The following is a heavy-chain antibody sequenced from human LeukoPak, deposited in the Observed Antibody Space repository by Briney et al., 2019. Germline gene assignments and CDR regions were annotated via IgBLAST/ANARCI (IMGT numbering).Heavy chain of an antibody. J-gene: IGHJ3*02. CDR3: AKDRGYDSSGYDYGGDGFDI. D-gene: IGHD3-22*01. V-gene: IGHV3-30*18. Sequence: GGSLRLSCAASGFTFSSYWMSWVRQPPGKGLEWAAVISYDGRNKHYADSVKGRFTISRDNSKNTLYLQMNSLRAEDTAVYFCAKDRGYDSSGYDYGGDGFDIWGQGTTVTVSS. CDR2: ISYDGRNK. CDR1: GFTFSSYW.